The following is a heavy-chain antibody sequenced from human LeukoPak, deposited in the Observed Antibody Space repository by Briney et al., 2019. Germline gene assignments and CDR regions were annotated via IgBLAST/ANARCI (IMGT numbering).Heavy chain of an antibody. D-gene: IGHD3-10*01. CDR1: GGSISSSSYY. Sequence: SETLSLTCTVSGGSISSSSYYWGWLRQPPGKGLEWIVSIYYSGSTYYNPSLNSRVTISVDTSKNQFSLKLSSVTAADTAVYYCARLPGYGSGSNWGQGTLVTFS. J-gene: IGHJ4*02. CDR2: IYYSGST. CDR3: ARLPGYGSGSN. V-gene: IGHV4-39*01.